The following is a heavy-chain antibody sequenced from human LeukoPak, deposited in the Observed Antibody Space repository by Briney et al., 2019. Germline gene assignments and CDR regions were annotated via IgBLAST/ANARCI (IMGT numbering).Heavy chain of an antibody. D-gene: IGHD4-17*01. J-gene: IGHJ4*02. CDR1: GFTFSSYA. Sequence: GGSLRLSCAASGFTFSSYAMNWVRQAPGKGLEWVSGITGSGGGTYYADSVKGRFTMSRDNSKNTLYLQMNSLRAEDTAVYYCARANVGSPGDYAAYLPFDYWGQGTLVTVSS. CDR2: ITGSGGGT. CDR3: ARANVGSPGDYAAYLPFDY. V-gene: IGHV3-23*01.